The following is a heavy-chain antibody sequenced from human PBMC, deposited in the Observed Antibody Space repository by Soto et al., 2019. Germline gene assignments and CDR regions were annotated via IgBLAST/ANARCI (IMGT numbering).Heavy chain of an antibody. J-gene: IGHJ4*02. CDR2: TRNKANSYTT. D-gene: IGHD3-22*01. CDR3: AREAYDSSGYWLHFDY. V-gene: IGHV3-72*01. Sequence: GGSLRLSCAASGFTFSDHYMDWVRQAPGKGLEWVGRTRNKANSYTTEYAASVKGRFTISRDDSKNSLYLQMNSLKTEDTAVYYCAREAYDSSGYWLHFDYWGQGTLVTVSS. CDR1: GFTFSDHY.